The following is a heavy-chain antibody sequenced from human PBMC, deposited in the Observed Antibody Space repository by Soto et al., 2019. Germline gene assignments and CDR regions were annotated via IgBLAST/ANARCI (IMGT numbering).Heavy chain of an antibody. CDR2: ISSSSRTT. Sequence: PGGSLRLSCAASGFTFSDYYMSWIRQAPGKGLDWVAYISSSSRTTKYGDSVKGRFTISRDNAKNSLFLQMNSLRGEDTAVYYCARDVYRYSSSSPEDVWGQGTTDTVSS. D-gene: IGHD6-6*01. CDR1: GFTFSDYY. CDR3: ARDVYRYSSSSPEDV. J-gene: IGHJ6*02. V-gene: IGHV3-11*06.